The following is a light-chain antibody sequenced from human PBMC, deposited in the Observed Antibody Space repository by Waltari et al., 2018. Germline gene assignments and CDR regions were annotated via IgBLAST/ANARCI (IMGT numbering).Light chain of an antibody. CDR3: LQDYTEPRT. CDR1: QGIRSA. CDR2: GAS. V-gene: IGKV1-6*01. Sequence: AIQMTQSPSSLSASVGDRVTITCRASQGIRSALGWYQQKPGKAPKFLIYGASTLQSGVPSRFSGSGSGTEFTLTISSLQPEDCATYYCLQDYTEPRTFGQGTKLEIK. J-gene: IGKJ2*01.